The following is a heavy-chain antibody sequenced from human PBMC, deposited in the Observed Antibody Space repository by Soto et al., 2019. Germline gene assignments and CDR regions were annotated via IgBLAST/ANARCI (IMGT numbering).Heavy chain of an antibody. CDR2: IIPIFGTA. J-gene: IGHJ6*02. CDR3: ARHNCSGGSCYDTGYYYGMDV. V-gene: IGHV1-69*13. CDR1: GGTFSSYA. Sequence: SVKVSCKASGGTFSSYAISWVRQAPGQGLEWMGGIIPIFGTANYAQKFQGRVTITADESTSTAYMELSSLRSEDTAVYYCARHNCSGGSCYDTGYYYGMDVWGQGTTVTVSS. D-gene: IGHD2-15*01.